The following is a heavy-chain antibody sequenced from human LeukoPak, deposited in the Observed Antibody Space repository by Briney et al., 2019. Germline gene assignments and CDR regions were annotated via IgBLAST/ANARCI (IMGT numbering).Heavy chain of an antibody. CDR2: ISAYNGNT. CDR3: ARDQPYYDFWSGYYGYYYGMDV. V-gene: IGHV1-18*01. D-gene: IGHD3-3*01. J-gene: IGHJ6*02. CDR1: GYTFTSYG. Sequence: GASVKVSCKASGYTFTSYGISWVRQAPGQGLEWMGWISAYNGNTNYAQKLQGRVTMTTDTSTGTAYMELRSLRSDDTAVYYCARDQPYYDFWSGYYGYYYGMDVWGQGTTVTVSS.